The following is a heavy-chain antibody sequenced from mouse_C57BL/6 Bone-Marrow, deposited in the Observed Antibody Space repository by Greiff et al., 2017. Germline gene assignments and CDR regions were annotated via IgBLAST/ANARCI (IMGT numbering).Heavy chain of an antibody. J-gene: IGHJ1*03. CDR1: GFNIKDYY. CDR3: ASTTNYYGSSYWWYFDV. Sequence: VHVKQSGAELVKPGASVKLSCTASGFNIKDYYMHWVKQRTEQGLEWIGRIDPEDGETKYAPKFQGKATITADTSSNTAYLQLSSLTSEDTAVYYCASTTNYYGSSYWWYFDVWGTGTTVTVSS. D-gene: IGHD1-1*01. V-gene: IGHV14-2*01. CDR2: IDPEDGET.